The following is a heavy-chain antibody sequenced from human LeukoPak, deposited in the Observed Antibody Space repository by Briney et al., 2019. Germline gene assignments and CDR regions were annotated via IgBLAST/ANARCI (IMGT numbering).Heavy chain of an antibody. Sequence: AGGSLRLSCAASGFTFSSYGMSWVRQAPGKGLEWVSYLSSSSDTIYYADSVKGRFTISRDNAKNSLYLQMNSLRAEDTAVYYCARENYGSGTYYKGPIVYHGMDVWGQGTTVTVSS. CDR3: ARENYGSGTYYKGPIVYHGMDV. CDR1: GFTFSSYG. J-gene: IGHJ6*02. V-gene: IGHV3-48*04. CDR2: LSSSSDTI. D-gene: IGHD3-10*01.